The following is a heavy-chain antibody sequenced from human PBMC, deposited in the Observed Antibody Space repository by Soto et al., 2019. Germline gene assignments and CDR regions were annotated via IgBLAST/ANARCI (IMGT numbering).Heavy chain of an antibody. J-gene: IGHJ4*02. CDR1: GGSVSSSSYY. CDR2: VYYRGST. Sequence: SETLSLTCTVSGGSVSSSSYYWGWVRQPPGKGLEWIGSVYYRGSTYYNPSLETRVTISLDKSRSQFSLKLNSVTAADSAVYFCARLEGLATISYYFDFWGPGALVTVSS. V-gene: IGHV4-39*01. CDR3: ARLEGLATISYYFDF. D-gene: IGHD3-9*01.